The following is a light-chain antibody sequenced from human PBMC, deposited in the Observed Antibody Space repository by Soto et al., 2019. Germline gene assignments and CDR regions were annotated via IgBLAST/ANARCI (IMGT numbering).Light chain of an antibody. CDR2: GAS. Sequence: EILMTQSPATLYVSPGDRATLSCWASQSVNNKLAWYQQKPGRAPRLLIYGASAGATGIPPRFSGSVSGTQFTLTISSLQAEDFAVYYCHQYDNWPATFGQGTKVES. J-gene: IGKJ1*01. CDR3: HQYDNWPAT. CDR1: QSVNNK. V-gene: IGKV3-15*01.